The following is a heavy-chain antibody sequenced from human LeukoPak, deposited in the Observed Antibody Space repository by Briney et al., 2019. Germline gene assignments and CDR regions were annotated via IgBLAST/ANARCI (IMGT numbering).Heavy chain of an antibody. D-gene: IGHD2-15*01. J-gene: IGHJ5*02. CDR3: ARMLDSCSLGGCVGPALFDP. CDR1: GGSISSYY. CDR2: IYYSGST. V-gene: IGHV4-59*08. Sequence: PSETLSLTCTVSGGSISSYYWSWIRQPPGKGLEWIGYIYYSGSTNYNPSLKSRVTISVDTSKNQFSLKLSSVTAADTAVYYCARMLDSCSLGGCVGPALFDPWGQGTLVTVSS.